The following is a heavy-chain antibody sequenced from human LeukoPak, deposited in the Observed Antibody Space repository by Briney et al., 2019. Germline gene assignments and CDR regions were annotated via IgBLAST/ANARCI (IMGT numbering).Heavy chain of an antibody. CDR2: INSDGSST. CDR1: GFTFSSYW. Sequence: GGSLRLSCAASGFTFSSYWMHWVRQAPGKGLVWVSRINSDGSSTSYADSVKGRFTTSRDNAKNTLYLQMNSLRAEDTAVYYCATEDYYDSSCFDYWGQGTLVTVSS. V-gene: IGHV3-74*01. J-gene: IGHJ4*02. CDR3: ATEDYYDSSCFDY. D-gene: IGHD3-22*01.